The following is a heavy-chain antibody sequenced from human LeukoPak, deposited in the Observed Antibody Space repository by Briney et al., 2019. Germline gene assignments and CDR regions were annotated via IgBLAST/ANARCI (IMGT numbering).Heavy chain of an antibody. CDR2: INPNSGGT. J-gene: IGHJ4*02. V-gene: IGHV1-2*02. Sequence: RASVKVSCKASGYTFTGYYIHWVRQAPGQGLEWMGWINPNSGGTNYAQKFQGRVTMTRDTSISTAYMELSRLRSDDTAVYYCARPLLWWPQVGYFDYWGQGTLVTVSS. CDR3: ARPLLWWPQVGYFDY. CDR1: GYTFTGYY. D-gene: IGHD4/OR15-4a*01.